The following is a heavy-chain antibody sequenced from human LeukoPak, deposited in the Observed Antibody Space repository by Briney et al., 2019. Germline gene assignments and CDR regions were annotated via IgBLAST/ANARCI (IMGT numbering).Heavy chain of an antibody. CDR1: GFTFSSYS. Sequence: PGGSLRLSCAASGFTFSSYSMNSVRQAPGKGLEWVSSISSSSSYIYYADSVKGRFTISRDNAKNSLYLQMNSLRAEDTAVYYCARAVLRRGDSGYDYYYFDYWGQGTLVTVSS. J-gene: IGHJ4*02. CDR3: ARAVLRRGDSGYDYYYFDY. CDR2: ISSSSSYI. V-gene: IGHV3-21*01. D-gene: IGHD5-12*01.